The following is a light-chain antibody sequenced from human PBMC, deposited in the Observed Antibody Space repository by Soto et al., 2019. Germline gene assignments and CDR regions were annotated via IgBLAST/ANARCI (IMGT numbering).Light chain of an antibody. CDR2: AAS. V-gene: IGKV1-39*01. CDR1: QSISSY. CDR3: QQSYSTPQDT. Sequence: DIQMTQSPSSLSASVGDRVTITCRASQSISSYLNWYQQKPGKAPKLLIYAASSLQSGVPSRFSGSGSGTDFTLTISSLQPEDFATYYCQQSYSTPQDTFGGGTKVEIK. J-gene: IGKJ4*01.